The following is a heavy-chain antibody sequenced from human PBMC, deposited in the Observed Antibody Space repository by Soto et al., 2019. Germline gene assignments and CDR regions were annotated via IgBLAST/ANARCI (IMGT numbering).Heavy chain of an antibody. Sequence: GGSLRLSCAASGFTFSSYAMSWVRQAPGKGLDWVSTVSAGGTGTYYADSVKGRFTISRDNSKNTLYLQMNSLRAEDTALYYCAKEVGGTLRGRLDSWGQGTLVTVSS. D-gene: IGHD1-26*01. CDR2: VSAGGTGT. J-gene: IGHJ4*02. V-gene: IGHV3-23*01. CDR3: AKEVGGTLRGRLDS. CDR1: GFTFSSYA.